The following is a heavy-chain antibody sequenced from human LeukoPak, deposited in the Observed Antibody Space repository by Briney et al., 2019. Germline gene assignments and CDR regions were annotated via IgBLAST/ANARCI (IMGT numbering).Heavy chain of an antibody. CDR3: ARGVDSKEYSSSWYLGYSDY. CDR1: GYTFTGYY. CDR2: INPNSGGT. V-gene: IGHV1-2*02. D-gene: IGHD6-13*01. Sequence: GASVKVSCKASGYTFTGYYMHWVRQAPGQGLEWMGWINPNSGGTNYAQKFQGRVTMTRDTSISTAYMELSRLRSDDTAVYYCARGVDSKEYSSSWYLGYSDYWGQGTLVTVSS. J-gene: IGHJ4*02.